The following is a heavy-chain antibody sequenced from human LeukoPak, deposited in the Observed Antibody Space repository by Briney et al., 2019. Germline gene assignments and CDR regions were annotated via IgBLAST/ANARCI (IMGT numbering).Heavy chain of an antibody. Sequence: GGSLRLSCAASGFTFSAYWMTWVRQAPGKGLEWVANIKQDGSEKYYVDSVKGRFTISRDNAKNSLYLQMNSLRPEDMALYYCAKDNGYGDNSGAFDIWGQGTMVTVSS. J-gene: IGHJ3*02. CDR2: IKQDGSEK. CDR3: AKDNGYGDNSGAFDI. CDR1: GFTFSAYW. D-gene: IGHD4-23*01. V-gene: IGHV3-7*03.